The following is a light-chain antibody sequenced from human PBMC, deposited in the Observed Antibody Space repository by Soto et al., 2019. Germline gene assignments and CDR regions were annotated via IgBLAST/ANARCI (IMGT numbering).Light chain of an antibody. Sequence: DIQMTQSPSTLSASVGDRVTITCRATQSISNSLAWYQQKSGKAPKLLIYKASSLDTGVPSRFSGRGSGTEFTLTITSLQPDDFATYYCQPYNSYWTFGQGTKVEIK. V-gene: IGKV1-5*03. CDR3: QPYNSYWT. CDR2: KAS. J-gene: IGKJ1*01. CDR1: QSISNS.